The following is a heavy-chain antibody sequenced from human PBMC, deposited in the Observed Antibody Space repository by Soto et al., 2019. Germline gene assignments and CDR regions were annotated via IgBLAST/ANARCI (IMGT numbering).Heavy chain of an antibody. CDR2: IYPTGST. CDR3: ARAPPGPSPRWVL. Sequence: SETLSRTCTVSGGSISSGVYSWIWIRQSPEKGLEWLGCIYPTGSTYYHPSLKSRVTISIDTSRNQFSLNLTSVTAADTAVYYCARAPPGPSPRWVLWGQGTTVTVSS. J-gene: IGHJ6*02. CDR1: GGSISSGVYS. V-gene: IGHV4-30-2*06. D-gene: IGHD3-10*01.